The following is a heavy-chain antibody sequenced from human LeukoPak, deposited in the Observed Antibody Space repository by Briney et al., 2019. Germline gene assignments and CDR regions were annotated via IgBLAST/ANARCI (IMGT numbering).Heavy chain of an antibody. V-gene: IGHV3-48*03. J-gene: IGHJ6*03. CDR3: ARDAIAAAGTQLPHYYYYMDV. CDR2: ISSSGSTI. Sequence: GGSLRLSCAASGFTFSSYEMNWVRQAPGKGLEWVSYISSSGSTIYYADSVKGRFTISRDNAKNSLYLQMNSLRAEDTAVYYCARDAIAAAGTQLPHYYYYMDVWDKGTTVTISS. D-gene: IGHD6-13*01. CDR1: GFTFSSYE.